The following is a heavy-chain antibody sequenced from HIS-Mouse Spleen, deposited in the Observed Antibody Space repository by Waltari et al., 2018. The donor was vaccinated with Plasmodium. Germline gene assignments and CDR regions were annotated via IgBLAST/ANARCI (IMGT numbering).Heavy chain of an antibody. D-gene: IGHD3-10*01. CDR3: AKLCYYGSGSYYHDAFDI. CDR2: RWYNGSNK. J-gene: IGHJ3*02. V-gene: IGHV3-33*06. CDR1: GFTFSSYG. Sequence: QVQLVESGGGVVQPGRSLRLSCAASGFTFSSYGMHWVRQAPGKGLEWVAVRWYNGSNKYYADSVKGRFTISRDNSKNTLYLQMNSLRAEDTAVYYCAKLCYYGSGSYYHDAFDIWGQGTMVTVSS.